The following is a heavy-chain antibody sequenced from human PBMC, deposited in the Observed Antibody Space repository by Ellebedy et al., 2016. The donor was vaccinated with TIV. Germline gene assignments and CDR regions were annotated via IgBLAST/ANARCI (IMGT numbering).Heavy chain of an antibody. D-gene: IGHD3-10*01. J-gene: IGHJ5*02. CDR2: IWYDGSNQ. CDR1: GFTFHHYG. V-gene: IGHV3-33*08. Sequence: PGGSLRLSCYASGFTFHHYGMPWVRQAPGKGLEWVALIWYDGSNQDYADSVRDRFTISRDNSNNTLYLQMNSLRAEDTAVYYCTRDFGHAYGFYNFFDPWGLGTLVTVSS. CDR3: TRDFGHAYGFYNFFDP.